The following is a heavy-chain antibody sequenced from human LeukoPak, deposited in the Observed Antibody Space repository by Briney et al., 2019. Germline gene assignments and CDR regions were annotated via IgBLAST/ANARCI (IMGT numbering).Heavy chain of an antibody. CDR3: AIPYYYDSSGYITEYYFDY. CDR2: ISSSSSYI. D-gene: IGHD3-22*01. CDR1: GFTFSSYS. Sequence: PGGSLRLSCAASGFTFSSYSMNWVRQAPGKGLEWVSSISSSSSYIYYADSVKGRFTISRDNAKNSLYLQMNSLRAEDTAVYYCAIPYYYDSSGYITEYYFDYWGQGTLVTVSS. J-gene: IGHJ4*02. V-gene: IGHV3-21*04.